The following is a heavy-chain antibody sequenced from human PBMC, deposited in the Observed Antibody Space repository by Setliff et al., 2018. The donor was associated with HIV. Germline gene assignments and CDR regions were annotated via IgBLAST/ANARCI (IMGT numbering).Heavy chain of an antibody. J-gene: IGHJ3*02. CDR1: GGSISSSTYY. V-gene: IGHV4-39*01. CDR2: IYYSGST. D-gene: IGHD2-15*01. Sequence: PSETLSLTCTVSGGSISSSTYYWGWIRQPPGKGLEWIGTIYYSGSTYYNPSLKSRLTISVDTSKNQFSLRLRSVTAADTAVYYCARFPLLHKNAFDIWGQGTMVTVSS. CDR3: ARFPLLHKNAFDI.